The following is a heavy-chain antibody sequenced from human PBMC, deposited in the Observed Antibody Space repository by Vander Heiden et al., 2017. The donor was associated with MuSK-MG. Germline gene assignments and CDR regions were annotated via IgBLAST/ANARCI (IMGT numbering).Heavy chain of an antibody. CDR3: TSGDYLYYFDY. CDR2: ITGSGGST. V-gene: IGHV3-23*01. J-gene: IGHJ4*01. CDR1: GFTFSTSA. D-gene: IGHD4-17*01. Sequence: EVQLLESGGGLVQPGGSLRLSCAASGFTFSTSAMSWVRQAPGKGLEWVSAITGSGGSTHDSDSVKGRFTISRDNSKNALYLQMNSMRAEDTAIYYCTSGDYLYYFDYWGHGTLVTVSS.